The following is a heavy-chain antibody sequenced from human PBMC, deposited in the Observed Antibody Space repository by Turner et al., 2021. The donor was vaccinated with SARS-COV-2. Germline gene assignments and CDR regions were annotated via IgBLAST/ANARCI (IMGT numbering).Heavy chain of an antibody. CDR2: ISYDGSNK. D-gene: IGHD3-9*01. CDR3: AKGGWYYDILTGSYFEY. V-gene: IGHV3-30*18. J-gene: IGHJ4*02. Sequence: QVQLVESGGGVVQPGRSLRLSCAASGFTFSSYGMHWVRQAPGKGLEWVAVISYDGSNKYYADSVKGRVTISRDNSKNTLYLQMNSLRAEDTAVYYCAKGGWYYDILTGSYFEYWGQGTLVTVSS. CDR1: GFTFSSYG.